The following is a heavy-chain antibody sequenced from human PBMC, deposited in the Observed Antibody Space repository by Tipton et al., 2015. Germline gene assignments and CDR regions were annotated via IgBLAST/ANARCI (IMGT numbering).Heavy chain of an antibody. Sequence: QLVQSGGGVVQPGRSLRLSCATSGFSLTLHGVHWVRQAPGKGLEWVATFWYDGVNTYYAESVKGRFTTSRDNSRNTVFLQMNSLRDDDTAVYYCARDSGRYNWNGDAFFIWGQGTMVTVSS. CDR2: FWYDGVNT. V-gene: IGHV3-33*01. D-gene: IGHD1-20*01. J-gene: IGHJ3*02. CDR3: ARDSGRYNWNGDAFFI. CDR1: GFSLTLHG.